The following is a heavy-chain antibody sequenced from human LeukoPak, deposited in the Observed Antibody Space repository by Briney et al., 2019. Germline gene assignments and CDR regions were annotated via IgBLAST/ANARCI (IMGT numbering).Heavy chain of an antibody. J-gene: IGHJ4*02. D-gene: IGHD3-16*01. Sequence: PGGSLRLSCAASGFTFSNYAMRWVRQAPGKGLEWVSFISSSSSYIYYADSVKGRFTISRDNAKNSLYLQMNSLRAEDTAVYYCASIPRLGDLFFDYWGQGTLVTVSS. V-gene: IGHV3-21*01. CDR1: GFTFSNYA. CDR2: ISSSSSYI. CDR3: ASIPRLGDLFFDY.